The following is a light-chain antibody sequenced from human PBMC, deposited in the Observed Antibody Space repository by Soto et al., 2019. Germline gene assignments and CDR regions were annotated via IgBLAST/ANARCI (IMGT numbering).Light chain of an antibody. V-gene: IGKV3-20*01. CDR3: QQFCSSPLFT. Sequence: EIVLTQSPGTLSLSPGERATLSCRASQSVSSSYLAWYQQKPGQAPRLLIYGASSRATGIPDRFSVSGSGTDFNLTISSLEPEDCAVYYCQQFCSSPLFTFGPGTKVDVK. J-gene: IGKJ3*01. CDR2: GAS. CDR1: QSVSSSY.